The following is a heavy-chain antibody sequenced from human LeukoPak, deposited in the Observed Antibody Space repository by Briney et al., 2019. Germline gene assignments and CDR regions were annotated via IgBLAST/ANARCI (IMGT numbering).Heavy chain of an antibody. CDR2: INSDGSTT. Sequence: GGSLRLSCAASGFTLSNSWIHWVRQAPGKGLVWVSRINSDGSTTTYADSVKGRFTISRDDAKNTLYLQMNSLRAEDTAVYYCARAARADCTSPTCHSWLAPWGQGTQVTVSS. CDR1: GFTLSNSW. J-gene: IGHJ5*02. V-gene: IGHV3-74*01. CDR3: ARAARADCTSPTCHSWLAP. D-gene: IGHD2/OR15-2a*01.